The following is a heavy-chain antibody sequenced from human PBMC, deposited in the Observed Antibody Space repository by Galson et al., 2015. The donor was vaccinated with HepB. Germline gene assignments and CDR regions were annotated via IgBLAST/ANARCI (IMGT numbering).Heavy chain of an antibody. D-gene: IGHD6-19*01. J-gene: IGHJ4*02. CDR3: AKVFPEKTDGWYRQALYYFDS. CDR1: GFTFSYYA. V-gene: IGHV3-23*01. CDR2: ITPSGDNT. Sequence: SLRLSCAASGFTFSYYAMSWVRQAPGKGLEWISAITPSGDNTYSADSLKGRFTISRDKPRNTLFLQMNSLSADDTAIYFCAKVFPEKTDGWYRQALYYFDSWGQGTRVTVSS.